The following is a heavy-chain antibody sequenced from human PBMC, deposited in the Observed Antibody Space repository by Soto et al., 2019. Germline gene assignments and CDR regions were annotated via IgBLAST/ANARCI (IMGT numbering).Heavy chain of an antibody. Sequence: PSETLSLTCTVSGGSIRSGDYYWSWLSQSPGKGLEWLGYVYYTGSTNYSPSLRSRVSISVDTSKNEFSLRLSSVTAADTAVYFCARSVAVPGAHIDYWGQGTQVNVSS. CDR3: ARSVAVPGAHIDY. D-gene: IGHD6-19*01. CDR1: GGSIRSGDYY. CDR2: VYYTGST. V-gene: IGHV4-61*08. J-gene: IGHJ4*02.